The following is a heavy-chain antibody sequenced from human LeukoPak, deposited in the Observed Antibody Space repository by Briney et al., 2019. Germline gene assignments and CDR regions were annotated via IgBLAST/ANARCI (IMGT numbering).Heavy chain of an antibody. D-gene: IGHD3-16*02. V-gene: IGHV3-23*01. Sequence: GGSLRLSCAASGFTFSSYAMSWVRQAPGKGLEWVSAISGSGGSTYYADSVKGRFTISRDNSKNTLYLQMNSLRAEDTAVYYCARPELRLGELSFYDAFDIWGQGTMVTVSS. CDR1: GFTFSSYA. CDR3: ARPELRLGELSFYDAFDI. J-gene: IGHJ3*02. CDR2: ISGSGGST.